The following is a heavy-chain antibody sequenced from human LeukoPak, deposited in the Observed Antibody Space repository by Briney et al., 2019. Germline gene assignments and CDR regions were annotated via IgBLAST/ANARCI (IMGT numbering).Heavy chain of an antibody. CDR2: INHNGNVN. CDR3: ARGGGLDV. Sequence: GGSLRLSCAASGFTFSSYWMNWARLAPGKGLELVASINHNGNVNYYVDSVKGRFTISRDNAKNSLYLQMSNLRAEDTAVYFCARGGGLDVWGQGATVTVSS. V-gene: IGHV3-7*03. D-gene: IGHD3-16*01. J-gene: IGHJ6*02. CDR1: GFTFSSYW.